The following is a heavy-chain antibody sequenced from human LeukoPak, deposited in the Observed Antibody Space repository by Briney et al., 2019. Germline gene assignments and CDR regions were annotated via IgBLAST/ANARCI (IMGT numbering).Heavy chain of an antibody. Sequence: PGGSLRLSCAASGFTFNDYSMYWVRQAPGKGLEWVANTKGDGSEKNYVDSVRGRFTISRDNAKNSVFLQMNSLRAEDTAVYYCRIGHYSSNWGQGTLVTVSS. CDR1: GFTFNDYS. V-gene: IGHV3-7*01. D-gene: IGHD5-18*01. CDR3: RIGHYSSN. J-gene: IGHJ4*02. CDR2: TKGDGSEK.